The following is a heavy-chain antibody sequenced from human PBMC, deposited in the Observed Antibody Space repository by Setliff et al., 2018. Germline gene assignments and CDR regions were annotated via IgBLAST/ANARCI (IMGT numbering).Heavy chain of an antibody. CDR1: GGSISSYY. Sequence: SETLSLTCTVSGGSISSYYWSWIRQPAGKGLEWIGHIYIGGRANYNPPLKSRVTMSIDTSKNQFSLKLNSVTAADMAVYYCAREQWLDPPGYYYMDVWAKGTTVTVSS. CDR2: IYIGGRA. V-gene: IGHV4-4*07. J-gene: IGHJ6*03. D-gene: IGHD6-19*01. CDR3: AREQWLDPPGYYYMDV.